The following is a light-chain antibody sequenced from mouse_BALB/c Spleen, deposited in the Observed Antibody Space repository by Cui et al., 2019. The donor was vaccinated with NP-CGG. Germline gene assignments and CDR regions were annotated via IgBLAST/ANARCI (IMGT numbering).Light chain of an antibody. CDR2: GTN. Sequence: QAVVTQESAPTTSPGETVTLTCRTNAEAVTTSNYANWVQEKPDHLFTGLIGGTNNRAPGVPTRFSGSLIGDKAALTITGAQTEDEAIYFCALWYSNHWVFGGGTKLTVL. V-gene: IGLV1*01. CDR1: AEAVTTSNY. CDR3: ALWYSNHWV. J-gene: IGLJ1*01.